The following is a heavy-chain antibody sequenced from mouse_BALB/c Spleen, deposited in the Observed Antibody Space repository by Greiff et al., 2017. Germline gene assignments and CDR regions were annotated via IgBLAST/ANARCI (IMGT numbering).Heavy chain of an antibody. J-gene: IGHJ1*01. Sequence: DVHLVESGGGLVQPGGSLKLSCAASGFTFSSYGMSWVRQTPDKRLELVATINSNGGSTYYPDSVKGRFTISRDNAKNTLYLQMSSLKSEDTAMYYCARDSSNWYFDVWGAGTTVTVSS. CDR1: GFTFSSYG. D-gene: IGHD1-1*01. CDR3: ARDSSNWYFDV. V-gene: IGHV5-6-3*01. CDR2: INSNGGST.